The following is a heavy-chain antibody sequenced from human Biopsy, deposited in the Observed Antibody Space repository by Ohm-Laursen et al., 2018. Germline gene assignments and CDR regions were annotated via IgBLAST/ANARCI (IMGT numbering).Heavy chain of an antibody. CDR2: IWYDGTNE. CDR3: ARGLSSGWYGYFDV. D-gene: IGHD6-19*01. J-gene: IGHJ2*01. CDR1: GFTFGHYA. Sequence: SLRLSCAASGFTFGHYAMHWVRQAPGKGLEWISLIWYDGTNEDYADSVKGRFTISRDNSKNTLYLQINTLTLEDTAFSYCARGLSSGWYGYFDVWGRGTLVTVSS. V-gene: IGHV3-33*04.